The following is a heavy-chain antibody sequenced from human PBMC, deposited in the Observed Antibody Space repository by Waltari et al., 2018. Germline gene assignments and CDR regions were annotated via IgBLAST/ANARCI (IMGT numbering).Heavy chain of an antibody. CDR3: ARGRSYQAPIFDY. V-gene: IGHV3-53*01. D-gene: IGHD2-2*01. CDR1: GFTVSSNY. J-gene: IGHJ4*02. Sequence: EVQLVESGGGLIQPGGSLRLSCAASGFTVSSNYMSWVRQAPGKGLEWVSVIYSGGSTYYADSVKGRFTISRDNSKNTLYLQMNSLRAEDTAVYYCARGRSYQAPIFDYWGQGTLVTVSS. CDR2: IYSGGST.